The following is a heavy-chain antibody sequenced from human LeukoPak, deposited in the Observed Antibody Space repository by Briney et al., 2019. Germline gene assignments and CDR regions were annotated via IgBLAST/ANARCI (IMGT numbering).Heavy chain of an antibody. J-gene: IGHJ4*02. Sequence: GGSLRLSCAASGFTFSSYWMHWVRQAPGKGLLWVARINSDGSVTTYADSVKGRFTISRDNAKNTVYLQMNNLRADDTAVYYCARGRGDSSSWYFDYWGQGTLVTVSS. CDR2: INSDGSVT. CDR1: GFTFSSYW. V-gene: IGHV3-74*01. D-gene: IGHD6-13*01. CDR3: ARGRGDSSSWYFDY.